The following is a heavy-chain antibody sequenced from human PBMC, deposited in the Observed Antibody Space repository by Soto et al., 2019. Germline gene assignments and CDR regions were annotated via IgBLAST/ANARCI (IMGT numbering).Heavy chain of an antibody. D-gene: IGHD5-12*01. J-gene: IGHJ4*02. CDR1: GYSFTSYW. CDR3: ARGGKEEMATIDY. Sequence: GESLKISCKGSGYSFTSYWIGWVRQMPGKGLEWMGIIYPGDSDTRYSPSFQGQVTISADKSISTAYLQWSSLKASVTAMDYCARGGKEEMATIDYWGQGTLVTVSS. CDR2: IYPGDSDT. V-gene: IGHV5-51*01.